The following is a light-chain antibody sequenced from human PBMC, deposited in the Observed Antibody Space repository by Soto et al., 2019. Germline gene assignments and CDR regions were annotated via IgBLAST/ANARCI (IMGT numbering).Light chain of an antibody. Sequence: FQMTQSPSTLSASVGDRVTITCRASQNIRSRLAWFQQKPGKAPKLLIYDASSLESGVPQRFSGSGSGTDFTLAISSLQPEDSATYYCLRDINYPWTFGQGTKVDIK. J-gene: IGKJ1*01. CDR1: QNIRSR. V-gene: IGKV1-5*01. CDR2: DAS. CDR3: LRDINYPWT.